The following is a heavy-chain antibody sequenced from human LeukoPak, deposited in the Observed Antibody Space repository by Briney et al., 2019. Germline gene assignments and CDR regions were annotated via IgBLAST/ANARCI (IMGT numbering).Heavy chain of an antibody. J-gene: IGHJ6*03. D-gene: IGHD3-9*01. CDR2: IYYSGST. Sequence: PSETLSLTCTVSGGSISSYYWSWIRQPPGKGLEWIGYIYYSGSTNYNPSLKSRVTISVDTSKNQFSLKLSSVTAADTAVYYCARDPPQYDILTGSVSYYYYYMDVWGKGTTVTVSS. CDR3: ARDPPQYDILTGSVSYYYYYMDV. V-gene: IGHV4-59*12. CDR1: GGSISSYY.